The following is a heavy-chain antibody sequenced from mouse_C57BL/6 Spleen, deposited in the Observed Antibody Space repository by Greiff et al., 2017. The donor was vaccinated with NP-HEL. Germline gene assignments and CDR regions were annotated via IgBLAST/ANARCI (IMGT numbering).Heavy chain of an antibody. V-gene: IGHV1-15*01. D-gene: IGHD2-3*01. CDR3: TRFYDGYYGY. J-gene: IGHJ2*01. Sequence: VQLQQSGAELVRPGASVTLSCKASGYTFTDYEMHWVKQTPVHGLEWIGAIDPETGGTAYNQKFKGKAILTADKSSSTAYMELRSLTSEDSAVYYCTRFYDGYYGYWGQGTTLTVSS. CDR1: GYTFTDYE. CDR2: IDPETGGT.